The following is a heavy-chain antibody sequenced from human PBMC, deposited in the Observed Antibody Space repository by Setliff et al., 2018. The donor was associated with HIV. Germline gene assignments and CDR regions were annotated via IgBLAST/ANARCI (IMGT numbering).Heavy chain of an antibody. V-gene: IGHV4-59*11. CDR2: IHHSGGT. J-gene: IGHJ4*02. D-gene: IGHD6-13*01. CDR3: ARLPDINSWPFDY. CDR1: YGSISGHY. Sequence: PSETLSLTCTVSYGSISGHYWTWIRRPPGKGLEWIGYIHHSGGTQYNPPLMSRLTMSVDSSKNQFSLSLSSVTAADTAVYYCARLPDINSWPFDYWARGTLVTVSS.